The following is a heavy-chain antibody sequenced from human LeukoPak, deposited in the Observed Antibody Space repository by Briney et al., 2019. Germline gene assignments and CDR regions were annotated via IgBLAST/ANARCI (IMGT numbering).Heavy chain of an antibody. CDR2: IIPIFGTA. D-gene: IGHD3-22*01. V-gene: IGHV1-69*13. CDR1: GGTFSSYA. CDR3: ASSYYDSSGYYYWGYYFDY. Sequence: SVKVSCKASGGTFSSYAISWVRQAPGQGLEWMGGIIPIFGTANYAQKFQGRVTITADESTSTAYMELSSLRSEDTAVYYCASSYYDSSGYYYWGYYFDYWGQGTLVTVSS. J-gene: IGHJ4*02.